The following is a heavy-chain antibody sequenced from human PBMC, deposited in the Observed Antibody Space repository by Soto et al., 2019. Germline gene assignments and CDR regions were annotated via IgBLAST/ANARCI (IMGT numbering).Heavy chain of an antibody. CDR1: EFTFSTYG. CDR2: IWYDGSNT. Sequence: GGSLRLSCAASEFTFSTYGMHWVRQAPGKGLEWVALIWYDGSNTYYADSVKGRFTISRDNSKNTLYLQMNSLRAEDTAVYYCAKDPASSYGSGSYYNPYNWFDPWGQGTLVTVSS. D-gene: IGHD3-10*01. CDR3: AKDPASSYGSGSYYNPYNWFDP. V-gene: IGHV3-33*06. J-gene: IGHJ5*02.